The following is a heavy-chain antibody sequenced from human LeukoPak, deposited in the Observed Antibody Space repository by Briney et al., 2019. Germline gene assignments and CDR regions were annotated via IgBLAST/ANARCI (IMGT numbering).Heavy chain of an antibody. J-gene: IGHJ5*02. D-gene: IGHD6-13*01. CDR3: ARVRAAAGSLEIDP. V-gene: IGHV4-59*01. Sequence: SETLSLTCTVSGGSISSYYWSWIRQPPGNGLEWIGYIYYSGSTNYNPSLKSRVTISVDTSKNQFSLKLSSVTAADTAVYYCARVRAAAGSLEIDPWGQGTLVTVSS. CDR1: GGSISSYY. CDR2: IYYSGST.